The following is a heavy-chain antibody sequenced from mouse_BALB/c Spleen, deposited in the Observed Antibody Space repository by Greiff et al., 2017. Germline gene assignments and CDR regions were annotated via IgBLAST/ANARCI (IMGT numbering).Heavy chain of an antibody. CDR2: ISSGGSYT. D-gene: IGHD3-3*01. V-gene: IGHV5-6*01. CDR1: GFTFSSYG. J-gene: IGHJ3*01. CDR3: ARQGDTWFAY. Sequence: EVHLVESGGDLVKPGGSLKLSCAASGFTFSSYGMSWVRQTPDKRLEWVATISSGGSYTYYPDSVKGRFTISRDNAKNTLYLQMSSLKSEDTAMYYCARQGDTWFAYWGQGTLVTVSA.